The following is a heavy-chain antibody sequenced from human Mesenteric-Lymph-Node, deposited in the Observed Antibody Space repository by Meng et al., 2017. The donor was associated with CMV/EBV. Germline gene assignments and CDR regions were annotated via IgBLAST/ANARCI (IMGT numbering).Heavy chain of an antibody. Sequence: LTCPLHGLAPRTRGVGVGWIRQPPGNALECLALIYWDDARHYSPSLKNRLTLTKDTSKSQVVLTMTNMDPVDTATYYCARRNYGPFAYWGQGTLVTVSS. CDR2: IYWDDAR. D-gene: IGHD3-16*01. CDR3: ARRNYGPFAY. V-gene: IGHV2-5*02. J-gene: IGHJ4*02. CDR1: GLAPRTRGVG.